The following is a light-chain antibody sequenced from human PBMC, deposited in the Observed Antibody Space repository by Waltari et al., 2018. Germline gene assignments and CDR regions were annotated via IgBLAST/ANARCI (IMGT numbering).Light chain of an antibody. Sequence: QSALTQPASVSGSPGQSLTISCTGINSDVGNYNLVSWYQHHPGKAPKVMIYEVTKRPSGVSNRFSGSKSGNTASLTISGLQAEDEADYYCCSYAGSTTSVMFGGGTKLTVL. CDR3: CSYAGSTTSVM. J-gene: IGLJ3*02. CDR2: EVT. CDR1: NSDVGNYNL. V-gene: IGLV2-23*02.